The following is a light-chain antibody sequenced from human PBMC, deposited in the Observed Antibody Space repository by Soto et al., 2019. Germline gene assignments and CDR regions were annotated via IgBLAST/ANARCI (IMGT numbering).Light chain of an antibody. J-gene: IGKJ2*01. V-gene: IGKV3-15*01. Sequence: EIVMTQSPATLSVSPGERASLSCRASQSVSSNFAWYQQKPGQAPRLLIYGASTRATGIPARFSGSGSGTEFTLTISSLQSEDFAVYYGQQYNNWPQTFGQGTKLEIK. CDR3: QQYNNWPQT. CDR2: GAS. CDR1: QSVSSN.